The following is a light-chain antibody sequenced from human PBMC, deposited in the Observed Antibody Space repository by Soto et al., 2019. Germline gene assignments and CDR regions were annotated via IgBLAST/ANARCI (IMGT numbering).Light chain of an antibody. J-gene: IGKJ1*01. V-gene: IGKV3-11*01. CDR3: HQRSNWPWT. Sequence: EIVLTQSPATLSLSPGERATLSCRASQSVSSYLVWYQQKPGQAPRLLISDASNRATGVPGRFSGSGSGTDFTLTISSLEPEDFAVYYCHQRSNWPWTVGQGTKVDI. CDR1: QSVSSY. CDR2: DAS.